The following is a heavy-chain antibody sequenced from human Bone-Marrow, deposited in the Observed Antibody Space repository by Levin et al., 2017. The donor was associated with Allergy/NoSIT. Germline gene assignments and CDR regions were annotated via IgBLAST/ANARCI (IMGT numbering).Heavy chain of an antibody. CDR1: GLTFSSYG. CDR2: ISHDGSNK. D-gene: IGHD6-13*01. CDR3: AKDRSSTWSLDY. J-gene: IGHJ4*02. Sequence: SCAASGLTFSSYGMHWVRQAPGKGLEWVAVISHDGSNKDYADSVKGRFTISRDNSKNTLYLQMNSLRAEDTAVYYCAKDRSSTWSLDYWGQGTLVTVSS. V-gene: IGHV3-30*18.